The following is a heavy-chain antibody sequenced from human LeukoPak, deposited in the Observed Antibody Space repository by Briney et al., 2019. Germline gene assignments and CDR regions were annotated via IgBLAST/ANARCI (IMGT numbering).Heavy chain of an antibody. Sequence: SETLSLTCSVSGVSLSNNNFYRGWIRQPPGKGLEWIGSVYYFGTTYYHPSLKNRVTVSLDASENQFSLKLTSVTAADTAIYYCARHLLVRGLNWFDPWGQGTLVTVSS. J-gene: IGHJ5*02. CDR1: GVSLSNNNFY. V-gene: IGHV4-39*01. CDR2: VYYFGTT. D-gene: IGHD1-26*01. CDR3: ARHLLVRGLNWFDP.